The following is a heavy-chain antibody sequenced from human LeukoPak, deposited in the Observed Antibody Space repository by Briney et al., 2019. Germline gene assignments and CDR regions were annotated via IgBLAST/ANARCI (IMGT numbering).Heavy chain of an antibody. J-gene: IGHJ6*02. CDR3: ARDAGITIFGVVSYGMDV. Sequence: SETLSLTCTVSGGSISSGGYYWSWIRQHPGKGLEWIGYIYYSGSTYYNPSLKSRVTISVDTSKNQFSLKLSSVTAADTAVYYCARDAGITIFGVVSYGMDVWSQGTTVTVSS. D-gene: IGHD3-3*01. CDR1: GGSISSGGYY. CDR2: IYYSGST. V-gene: IGHV4-31*03.